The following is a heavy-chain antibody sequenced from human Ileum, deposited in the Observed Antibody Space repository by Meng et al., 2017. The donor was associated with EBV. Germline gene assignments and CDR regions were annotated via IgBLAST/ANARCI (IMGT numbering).Heavy chain of an antibody. V-gene: IGHV4-30-4*01. D-gene: IGHD2-15*01. CDR2: IFSSGSP. CDR3: ASYSEGGGGLGY. CDR1: GASISSGGYH. Sequence: VEWLCWGPRMVKPHKTLSLTCVDSGASISSGGYHWSWIRQPPGKGLEWFGYIFSSGSPYYNPSLKNRITMSVDTSKNQFSLNLKSVTAADTAVYYCASYSEGGGGLGYWGQGTLVTVSS. J-gene: IGHJ4*02.